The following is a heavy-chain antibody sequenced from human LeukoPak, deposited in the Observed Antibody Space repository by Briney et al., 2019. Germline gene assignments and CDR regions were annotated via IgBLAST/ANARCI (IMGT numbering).Heavy chain of an antibody. CDR2: IWYDGSNT. V-gene: IGHV3-33*06. D-gene: IGHD3-22*01. CDR1: GFTFSSFG. CDR3: AKFGSSGSRTPFDY. J-gene: IGHJ4*02. Sequence: PGGSLRLSCVASGFTFSSFGMHWVRQAPGKGLEWVALIWYDGSNTYYADSVKGRFTISRDNSKNILYLQMNSLRAEDTAVYYCAKFGSSGSRTPFDYWGQGTLVTVSS.